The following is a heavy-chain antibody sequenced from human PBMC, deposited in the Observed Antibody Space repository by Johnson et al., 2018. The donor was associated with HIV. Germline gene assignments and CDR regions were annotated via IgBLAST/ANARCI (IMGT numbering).Heavy chain of an antibody. Sequence: EVQLVESGGGLVQPGGSLRLSCAASGFTFSSYWMHWVRQGPGKGLEWVSGISWNSGSIGYADSVKGRFTISRDNAKNSLYLQMNSLRAEDTALYYCAASPEDLRAFDIWGQGTMVTVSS. V-gene: IGHV3-9*01. CDR1: GFTFSSYW. J-gene: IGHJ3*02. D-gene: IGHD2-15*01. CDR3: AASPEDLRAFDI. CDR2: ISWNSGSI.